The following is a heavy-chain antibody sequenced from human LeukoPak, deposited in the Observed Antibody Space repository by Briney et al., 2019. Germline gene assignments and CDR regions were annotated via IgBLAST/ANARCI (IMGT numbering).Heavy chain of an antibody. V-gene: IGHV1-18*01. J-gene: IGHJ5*02. CDR2: ISAYNGNT. CDR3: AREDGGPAASGWFDP. Sequence: ASVKVSCKASGYTFTSYGISWVRQAPGQGLEWMGWISAYNGNTNYAQKLQGRVTMTTGTSTSTAYMELRSLRSDDTAVYYCAREDGGPAASGWFDPWGQGTLVTVSS. CDR1: GYTFTSYG. D-gene: IGHD2-2*01.